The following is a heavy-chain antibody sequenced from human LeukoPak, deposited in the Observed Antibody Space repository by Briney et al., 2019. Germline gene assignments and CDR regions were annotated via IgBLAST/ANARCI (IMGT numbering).Heavy chain of an antibody. J-gene: IGHJ6*02. CDR3: AREEGDFWSGYSLGRGYFDWFHGMDA. CDR2: ISAYNGNT. CDR1: GYTFTSYG. D-gene: IGHD3-3*01. V-gene: IGHV1-18*01. Sequence: GASVKVSCKASGYTFTSYGISWVRQAPGQGLEWMGWISAYNGNTNYAQKLQGRVTMTTDTSTSTAYMELRSLRSDDTAVYYCAREEGDFWSGYSLGRGYFDWFHGMDAWGQGTTVTVSS.